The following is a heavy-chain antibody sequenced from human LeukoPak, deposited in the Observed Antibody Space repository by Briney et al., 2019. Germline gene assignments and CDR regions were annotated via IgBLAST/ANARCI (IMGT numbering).Heavy chain of an antibody. D-gene: IGHD6-6*01. CDR3: ATEYMNSVVLDT. J-gene: IGHJ5*02. Sequence: SGGSLRLSCAASGITFSNYGMHWVRQAPGKGLEWVAFIRNDGSNKYYADSVKGRFTISRDNSKNTVSLQMDSLRTDDTALYYCATEYMNSVVLDTWGQGNLVTVSS. V-gene: IGHV3-30*02. CDR2: IRNDGSNK. CDR1: GITFSNYG.